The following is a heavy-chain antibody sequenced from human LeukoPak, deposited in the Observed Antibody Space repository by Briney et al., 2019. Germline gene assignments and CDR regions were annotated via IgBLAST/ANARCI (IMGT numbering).Heavy chain of an antibody. CDR3: RSVLDYDVYSNFEH. Sequence: GSISCSGRDAGFKFNRVWMHWLRQAPRKGLVWVSRIKSDGSDIVYADSVKGRFTISRDNAKNTLYLQMNSLRAEDTAVYYYRSVLDYDVYSNFEHWGQGTLVTVSS. J-gene: IGHJ4*02. CDR2: IKSDGSDI. D-gene: IGHD4-23*01. CDR1: GFKFNRVW. V-gene: IGHV3-74*01.